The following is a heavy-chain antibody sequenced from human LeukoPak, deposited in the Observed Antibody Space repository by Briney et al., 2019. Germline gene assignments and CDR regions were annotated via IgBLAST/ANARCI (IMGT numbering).Heavy chain of an antibody. V-gene: IGHV1-18*01. J-gene: IGHJ4*02. Sequence: ASVKVSCKASGYTFTSYDINWVRQATGQGLEWMGWMNPNSGNTNYAQKLQGRVTMTTDTSTSTAYMELRSLRSDDTAVYYCARVEAEQLDFDYWGQGTLVTVSS. CDR3: ARVEAEQLDFDY. CDR2: MNPNSGNT. D-gene: IGHD6-6*01. CDR1: GYTFTSYD.